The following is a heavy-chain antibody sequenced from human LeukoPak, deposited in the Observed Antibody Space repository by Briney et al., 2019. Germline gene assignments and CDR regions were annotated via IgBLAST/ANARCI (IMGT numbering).Heavy chain of an antibody. Sequence: SETLSLTCTVSGGSISSSSYYWGWIRQPPGKGLEWIGSIYYSGSTYYNPSLKSRVTISVDTSKNQFSLKLSSVTAADTAVYYCARRPLDVLMVHTSDAQDYWGQGTLVTVSS. CDR3: ARRPLDVLMVHTSDAQDY. CDR1: GGSISSSSYY. CDR2: IYYSGST. V-gene: IGHV4-39*01. J-gene: IGHJ4*02. D-gene: IGHD2-8*01.